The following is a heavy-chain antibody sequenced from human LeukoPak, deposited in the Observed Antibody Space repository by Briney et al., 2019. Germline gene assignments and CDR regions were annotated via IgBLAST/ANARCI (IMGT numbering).Heavy chain of an antibody. CDR3: AKGGERGYSYGYYYYYYMDV. CDR2: IRFDGSNK. CDR1: GFTFSSYG. D-gene: IGHD5-18*01. Sequence: GGSLRLSCAASGFTFSSYGMHWVRQAPGKGLEWVAFIRFDGSNKYYADSVKGRFTISRDNSKSTLYLQMNSLRAEDTAVYYCAKGGERGYSYGYYYYYYMDVWGKGTTVTISS. V-gene: IGHV3-30*02. J-gene: IGHJ6*03.